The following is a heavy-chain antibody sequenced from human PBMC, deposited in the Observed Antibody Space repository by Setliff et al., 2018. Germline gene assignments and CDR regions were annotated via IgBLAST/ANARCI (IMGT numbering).Heavy chain of an antibody. D-gene: IGHD3-3*01. Sequence: SETLSLTCSVFGDSLTRSSSWWCWIRQPAGKGLEWIGNIYSSGTTKYNPSLKSRVTISVDTSKRQFSLNLLSVTAADTAVYYCARMSRYSEFWSGYAEDYYSSYIDVWGTGATVTVSS. CDR1: GDSLTRSSSW. V-gene: IGHV4-61*09. J-gene: IGHJ6*03. CDR2: IYSSGTT. CDR3: ARMSRYSEFWSGYAEDYYSSYIDV.